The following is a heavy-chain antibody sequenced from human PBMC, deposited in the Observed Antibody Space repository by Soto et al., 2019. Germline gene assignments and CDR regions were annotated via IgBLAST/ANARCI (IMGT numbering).Heavy chain of an antibody. CDR3: ARDQDDHDALDI. V-gene: IGHV4-59*01. CDR1: GGSISSYY. J-gene: IGHJ3*02. CDR2: IYYSGST. Sequence: SETLSLTCTVSGGSISSYYWSWIRQPPGKGLEWIGYIYYSGSTNYNPSLKSRVTISVDTSKNQFSLKLSSVTAADTAVYYCARDQDDHDALDIWGQGTMVTVSS. D-gene: IGHD3-3*01.